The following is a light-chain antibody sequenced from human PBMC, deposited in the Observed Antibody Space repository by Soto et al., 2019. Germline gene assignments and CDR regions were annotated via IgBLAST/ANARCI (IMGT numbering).Light chain of an antibody. Sequence: EIVLTQSPATLSLSPGERATLSCRASESVSSYLAWYQQKPGQAPSLLIYDASYRATGIPARFSGSGSGKEYTLTNSTLEPEDFSIYYCQQRSKWLTFVGGNKVEIK. CDR1: ESVSSY. CDR2: DAS. J-gene: IGKJ4*01. V-gene: IGKV3-11*01. CDR3: QQRSKWLT.